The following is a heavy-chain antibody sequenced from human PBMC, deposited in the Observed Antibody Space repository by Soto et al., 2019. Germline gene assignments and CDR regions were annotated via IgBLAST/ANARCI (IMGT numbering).Heavy chain of an antibody. V-gene: IGHV3-30*14. CDR2: ISYDGSNK. CDR3: ARDGEGQQLVGGYLQH. D-gene: IGHD6-13*01. J-gene: IGHJ1*01. Sequence: QVQLVESGGGVVQPGRSLRLSCEASGFTFSSYAMHWVRQAPGKGLEWVAVISYDGSNKYYADSVKGRFTISRDNSKNALYLHMNGLSAEDTALYYCARDGEGQQLVGGYLQHWDEGTLGNVSS. CDR1: GFTFSSYA.